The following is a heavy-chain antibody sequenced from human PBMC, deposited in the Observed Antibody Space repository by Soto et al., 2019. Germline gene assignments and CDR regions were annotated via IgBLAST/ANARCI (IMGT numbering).Heavy chain of an antibody. Sequence: GASVKVSCKASGYTFTSYYIHWVRQAPGQGLEWMGMINPSADSTNYAQKFQGRVTMTWDTSTSTAYMELSSLRSEDTAVYYCAASFGDYYFDYWGQGTLVTVSS. CDR2: INPSADST. V-gene: IGHV1-46*03. J-gene: IGHJ4*02. CDR1: GYTFTSYY. CDR3: AASFGDYYFDY. D-gene: IGHD4-17*01.